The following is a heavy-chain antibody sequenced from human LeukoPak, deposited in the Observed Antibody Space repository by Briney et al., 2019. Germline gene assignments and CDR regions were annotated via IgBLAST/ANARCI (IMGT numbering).Heavy chain of an antibody. D-gene: IGHD4-23*01. J-gene: IGHJ4*02. CDR1: GFTFSSYS. CDR3: ARVGYGGNSDY. Sequence: GGSLRLSCAASGFTFSSYSMNWVRQAPGKGLEWVSYISSSSSTIYYADSVKGRFTISRDNAKNSLYLQMNSLRAEDTAVYYCARVGYGGNSDYWGQETLVTVSS. V-gene: IGHV3-48*04. CDR2: ISSSSSTI.